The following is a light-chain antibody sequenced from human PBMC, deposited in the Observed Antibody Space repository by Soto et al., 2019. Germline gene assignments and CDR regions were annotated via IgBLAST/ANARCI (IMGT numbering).Light chain of an antibody. CDR1: SSDVGQYNY. Sequence: QSVLTQPRSVSGSPGQTVTISWAGTSSDVGQYNYVSWYQQHPGKAPRLMIYDATKRPSGVPDRFSGSKSGNTASLTISGLQAEDEADYYCCSYAGNYNIIFAGGTKVTAL. CDR2: DAT. J-gene: IGLJ2*01. V-gene: IGLV2-11*01. CDR3: CSYAGNYNII.